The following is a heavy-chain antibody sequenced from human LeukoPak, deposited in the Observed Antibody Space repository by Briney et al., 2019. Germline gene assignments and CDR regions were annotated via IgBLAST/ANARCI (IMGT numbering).Heavy chain of an antibody. J-gene: IGHJ3*02. CDR3: ARHYRGALAGTMGAFDI. CDR2: IHYSGST. Sequence: SETLSLTCTVSGGSISSRSYYWGWVRQPPGKGLGWTGSIHYSGSTYYDASFKSRVTMSVDTSKNQFSLKLSSVTAADTAVYYCARHYRGALAGTMGAFDIWGQGTMVTVSS. V-gene: IGHV4-39*01. D-gene: IGHD6-19*01. CDR1: GGSISSRSYY.